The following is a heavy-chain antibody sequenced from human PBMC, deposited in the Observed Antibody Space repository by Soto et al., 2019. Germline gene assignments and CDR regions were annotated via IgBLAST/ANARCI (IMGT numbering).Heavy chain of an antibody. V-gene: IGHV3-11*01. D-gene: IGHD3-22*01. Sequence: QMQLVECGGGLVKPGGSLRLSCAASGFTFSDYYMSWIRQAPGKGLEWVSYISSSGDITYYADSVKGRVTISRDNAKNSLYLQMHNLRAEDTAVYYCARDLGYYDSSGYFDYWGQGTLITVSS. CDR2: ISSSGDIT. J-gene: IGHJ4*02. CDR3: ARDLGYYDSSGYFDY. CDR1: GFTFSDYY.